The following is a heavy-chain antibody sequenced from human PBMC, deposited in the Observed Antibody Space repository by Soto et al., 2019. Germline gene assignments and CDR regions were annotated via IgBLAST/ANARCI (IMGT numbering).Heavy chain of an antibody. CDR3: ARDPGYSSGWYWYY. CDR1: GYTFTSYA. J-gene: IGHJ4*02. D-gene: IGHD6-19*01. Sequence: ASVKVSCKASGYTFTSYAIHWVRQAPGQRLEWMGWINAGNGNTKYSQKFQGRVTITRDTSASTAYMELSSLRSEDTAVYYCARDPGYSSGWYWYYWGQGTLVTVSS. CDR2: INAGNGNT. V-gene: IGHV1-3*01.